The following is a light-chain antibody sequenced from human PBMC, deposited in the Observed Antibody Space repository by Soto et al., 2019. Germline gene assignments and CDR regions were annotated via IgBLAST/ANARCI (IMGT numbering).Light chain of an antibody. CDR1: SSDFYGYNY. J-gene: IGLJ1*01. CDR3: SSYTSGSTLYV. V-gene: IGLV2-14*01. Sequence: SALTQPASVSGSPGQSITISCTGTSSDFYGYNYVSWYQQLPGKAPKLLIYEVTSRPSGVSNRFSGSKSGNTASLTISGLLAEDEADYYCSSYTSGSTLYVLGTGTRSPS. CDR2: EVT.